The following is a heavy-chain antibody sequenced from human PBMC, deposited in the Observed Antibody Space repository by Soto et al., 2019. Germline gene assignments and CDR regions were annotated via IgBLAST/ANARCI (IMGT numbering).Heavy chain of an antibody. J-gene: IGHJ4*02. CDR3: ARFPRQRGYSYGYSVYFDY. D-gene: IGHD5-18*01. V-gene: IGHV4-34*01. CDR1: GGSFSDCY. Sequence: SETLSLPCAVYGGSFSDCYWSWIRQPPGKGLEWIGEINHSGSTNYNPSLKSRVTISVDTSKNQFSLKLSSVTAADTAVYYCARFPRQRGYSYGYSVYFDYWGQGTLVTVS. CDR2: INHSGST.